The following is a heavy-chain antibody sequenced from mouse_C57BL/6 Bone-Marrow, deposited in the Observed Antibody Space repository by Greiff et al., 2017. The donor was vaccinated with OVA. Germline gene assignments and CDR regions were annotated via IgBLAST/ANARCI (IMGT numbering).Heavy chain of an antibody. CDR2: INSDGGST. D-gene: IGHD3-2*02. CDR1: EYEFPSHD. J-gene: IGHJ4*01. Sequence: EVKLMESGGGLVQPGESLTLSCESNEYEFPSHDMSWVRKTPGKRLELVAAINSDGGSTYYPDTMERRFIISRDNTKKTLYLQMSSLRSEDTALYYCARRRSSGHGAMDYWGQGTSVTVSS. CDR3: ARRRSSGHGAMDY. V-gene: IGHV5-2*01.